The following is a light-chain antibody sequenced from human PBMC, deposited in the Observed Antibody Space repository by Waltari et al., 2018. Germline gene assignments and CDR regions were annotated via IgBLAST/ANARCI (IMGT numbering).Light chain of an antibody. CDR1: QSVSSN. V-gene: IGKV3-15*01. Sequence: EIVMTQSPATLSVSPGERATLSCRASQSVSSNLAWYQQNHGQAPRHLIYGAAPRATGIPARFSGSGSGTDVTLTISSLQSEDFAVYYCQQYNNWPRGTFGQGTKLEIK. J-gene: IGKJ2*01. CDR3: QQYNNWPRGT. CDR2: GAA.